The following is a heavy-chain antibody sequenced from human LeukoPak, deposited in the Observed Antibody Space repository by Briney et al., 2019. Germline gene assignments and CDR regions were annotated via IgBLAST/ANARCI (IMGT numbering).Heavy chain of an antibody. Sequence: GGSLRLSCAASGFTFFNAWMISVRQAPGKGLEWVGRIKSKSDGGTADYAGPVKGRFTILRDESNNTLYLQLNSLKTDDTAVYYCATLGSANVGSWGQGTLVTVSS. V-gene: IGHV3-15*01. J-gene: IGHJ5*02. CDR1: GFTFFNAW. CDR3: ATLGSANVGS. D-gene: IGHD4/OR15-4a*01. CDR2: IKSKSDGGTA.